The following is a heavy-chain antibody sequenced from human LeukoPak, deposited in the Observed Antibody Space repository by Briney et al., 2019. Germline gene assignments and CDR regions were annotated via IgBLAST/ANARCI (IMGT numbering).Heavy chain of an antibody. CDR1: GGSISSYY. D-gene: IGHD3-22*01. CDR3: ARLYDSSGNGGY. V-gene: IGHV4-59*01. CDR2: IYYSGST. J-gene: IGHJ4*02. Sequence: PSETLSLTCTVSGGSISSYYWSWIRQTPGKGLEWIGYIYYSGSTNYNPSLKSRVTISVDTSKNQFSLKLSSVTAADTAVYYCARLYDSSGNGGYWGQGTLVTVSS.